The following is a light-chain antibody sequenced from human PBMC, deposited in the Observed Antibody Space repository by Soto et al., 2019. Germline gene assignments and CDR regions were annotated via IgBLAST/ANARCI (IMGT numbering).Light chain of an antibody. J-gene: IGLJ2*01. V-gene: IGLV2-14*01. CDR2: DVS. CDR1: RSDVGGYNY. Sequence: QSALTQPASVSGSPGQSITISCTGTRSDVGGYNYVSWYQQHPGKSPKLMLYDVSNRPSGVSNRFSGSKSGNTASLTISGLQAEDEADYYCSSYTSSSTLYVVFGGGTKLTVL. CDR3: SSYTSSSTLYVV.